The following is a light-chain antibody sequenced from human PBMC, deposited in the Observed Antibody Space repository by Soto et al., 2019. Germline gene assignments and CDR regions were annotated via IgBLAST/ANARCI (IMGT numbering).Light chain of an antibody. J-gene: IGLJ2*01. CDR1: SSDVGSYNL. CDR2: EGS. V-gene: IGLV2-23*01. Sequence: QSALTQPASVSGSPGQSITISCTGTSSDVGSYNLVSWYQQHPGKAPKLMIYEGSKRPSGVSNRFSGSKSGNTASLTISGLQAEDEADYYCCSYAGSSTGVVFGGGTKLIVL. CDR3: CSYAGSSTGVV.